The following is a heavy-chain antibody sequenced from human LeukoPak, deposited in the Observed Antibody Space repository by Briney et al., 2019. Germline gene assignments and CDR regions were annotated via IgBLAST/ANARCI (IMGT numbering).Heavy chain of an antibody. V-gene: IGHV4-39*07. CDR1: GGSISTNTYY. CDR3: ARVTYNGYQHFDY. J-gene: IGHJ4*02. D-gene: IGHD3-10*01. Sequence: SETLSLTCIVSGGSISTNTYYWGSIRLPPGKGLEWIGEIHHRGTTYYNPSLRSRVTISVDTSKNQFSLRLTSVTAADTAVYYFARVTYNGYQHFDYWGQGNLVTVS. CDR2: IHHRGTT.